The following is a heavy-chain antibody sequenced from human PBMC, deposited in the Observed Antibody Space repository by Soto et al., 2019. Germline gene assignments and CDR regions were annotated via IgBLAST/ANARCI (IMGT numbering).Heavy chain of an antibody. V-gene: IGHV3-21*01. CDR2: ISSSSSYI. CDR3: AADKTKVVTDAFDI. CDR1: GFTFSSYS. D-gene: IGHD4-17*01. J-gene: IGHJ3*02. Sequence: GGSLRLSCAASGFTFSSYSMNWVRQAPGKGLEWVSSISSSSSYIYYADSVKGRFTISRDNAKNSLYLQMNSLRAEDAAVYYCAADKTKVVTDAFDIWGQGTMVTVSS.